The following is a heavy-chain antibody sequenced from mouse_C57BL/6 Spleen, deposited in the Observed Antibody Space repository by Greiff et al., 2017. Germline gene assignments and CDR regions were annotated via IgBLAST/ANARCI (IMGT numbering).Heavy chain of an antibody. D-gene: IGHD1-1*01. CDR1: GYTFTSYG. J-gene: IGHJ2*01. CDR3: LITTVVATDY. Sequence: VQLQQSGAELVRPGASVKLSCKASGYTFTSYGISWVKQRPGKGLEWIGEIYPSSGNTKYNEKFKGKATLTVDNSSSTAYMELRSLTSEDSAVYFCLITTVVATDYWGQGTTLTVSS. V-gene: IGHV1-81*01. CDR2: IYPSSGNT.